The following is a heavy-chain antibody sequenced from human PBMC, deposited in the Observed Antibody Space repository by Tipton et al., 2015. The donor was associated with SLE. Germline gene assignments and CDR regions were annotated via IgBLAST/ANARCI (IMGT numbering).Heavy chain of an antibody. D-gene: IGHD7-27*01. CDR2: IYYSGST. V-gene: IGHV4-39*07. CDR3: AHANWGTNFDY. Sequence: LRLSCAVSGGSISSGSYAWAWIRQPPGKGLEWIGSIYYSGSTYYNPSLESRVTISVDTSKNQFSLKLSSVTAADTAVFYCAHANWGTNFDYWGQGTLVTVSS. CDR1: GGSISSGSYA. J-gene: IGHJ4*02.